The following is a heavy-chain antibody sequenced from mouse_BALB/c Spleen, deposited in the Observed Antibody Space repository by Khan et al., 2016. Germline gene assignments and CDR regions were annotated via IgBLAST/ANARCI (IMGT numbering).Heavy chain of an antibody. Sequence: QIQLVQSGPELKKPGETVKISCKASGYTFTNYGMNWVKQAPGKGLKRMGWINTYTGEPKYADAFKGRFAFSLETSASTAYLQINNVKNEDTATYFCAREPFAMDYWGQGTSVTVSS. CDR2: INTYTGEP. CDR3: AREPFAMDY. CDR1: GYTFTNYG. V-gene: IGHV9-3-1*01. J-gene: IGHJ4*01.